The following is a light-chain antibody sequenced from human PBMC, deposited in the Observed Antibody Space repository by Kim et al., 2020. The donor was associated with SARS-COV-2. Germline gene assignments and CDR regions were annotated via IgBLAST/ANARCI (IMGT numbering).Light chain of an antibody. J-gene: IGLJ2*01. Sequence: QAVVTQPPSASGTPGQRVTISCSVSSNIASHTVNWYQHLPGTAPKLLIYNNSQRPSGVPDRFSGSKSGTSASLAISGLHSEDEGDYYCTAWGDSLMVVFGGGTQLTVL. CDR1: SNIASHT. V-gene: IGLV1-44*01. CDR3: TAWGDSLMVV. CDR2: NNS.